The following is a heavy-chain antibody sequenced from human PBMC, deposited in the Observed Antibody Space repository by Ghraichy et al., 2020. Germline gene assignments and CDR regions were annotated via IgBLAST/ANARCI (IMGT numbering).Heavy chain of an antibody. V-gene: IGHV4-34*01. CDR1: GGSFSGYY. Sequence: SETLSLTCAVYGGSFSGYYWSWIRQPPGKGLEWIGEINHSGSTNYNPSLKSRVTISVDTSKNQFSLKLSSVTAADTAVYYCARGTGLLVPDFDYWGQGTLVTVSS. CDR2: INHSGST. CDR3: ARGTGLLVPDFDY. J-gene: IGHJ4*02.